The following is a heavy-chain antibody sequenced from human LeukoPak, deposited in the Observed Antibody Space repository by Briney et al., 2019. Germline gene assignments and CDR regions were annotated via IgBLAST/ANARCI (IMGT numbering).Heavy chain of an antibody. Sequence: SQTLSLTCTVSGGSISSGGYYWSWIRQHPGKGLEWIGYIYYSGSTYYNPSLKSRVTISVDTSKNQFSLKLSSVTAADTAVYYCARAEHCSSTSCYPSKIHYSDYWGQGTLVTVSS. CDR2: IYYSGST. V-gene: IGHV4-31*03. D-gene: IGHD2-2*01. CDR3: ARAEHCSSTSCYPSKIHYSDY. J-gene: IGHJ4*02. CDR1: GGSISSGGYY.